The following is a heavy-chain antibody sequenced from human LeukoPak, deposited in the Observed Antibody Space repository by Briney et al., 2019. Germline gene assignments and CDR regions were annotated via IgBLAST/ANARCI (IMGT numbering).Heavy chain of an antibody. D-gene: IGHD5-18*01. CDR3: AATRGAMVRSRLDY. J-gene: IGHJ4*02. V-gene: IGHV3-30*02. CDR2: IRYDGSNK. Sequence: PGGSLRLSCAAAGVTFSSYCMHWVRQAPGKGLEWVAFIRYDGSNKYYADSVKGRFTISRDNSKNTLYLQMNSLRAEDTAVYYCAATRGAMVRSRLDYWGQGTLVTVSS. CDR1: GVTFSSYC.